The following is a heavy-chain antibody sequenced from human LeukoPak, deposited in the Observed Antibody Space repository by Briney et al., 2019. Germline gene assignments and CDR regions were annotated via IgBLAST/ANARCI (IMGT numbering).Heavy chain of an antibody. CDR3: SRDPTYYLRYGYFDY. Sequence: GGSLRLSCATSGFTLRSHWMHWVRQVPGKGLVWVSRINNDGSSASYADAVKGRFTISRDNAKNSLYLQMNSLRAEDTAVYYCSRDPTYYLRYGYFDYWGQGALVTVSS. CDR2: INNDGSSA. J-gene: IGHJ4*02. CDR1: GFTLRSHW. D-gene: IGHD1-26*01. V-gene: IGHV3-74*01.